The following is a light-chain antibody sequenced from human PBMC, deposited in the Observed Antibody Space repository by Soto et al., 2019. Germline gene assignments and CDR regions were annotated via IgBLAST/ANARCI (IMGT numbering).Light chain of an antibody. Sequence: IQMTQSPTSLSASVGDRVTITCRASQGIRNFVAWYQQKPGKAPKLLIYAASTLQSGVPSQFSGSGSGTDFTLAINSLQPEDVATYSCQKYSSVPVFGPGTKVQIK. CDR2: AAS. J-gene: IGKJ3*01. V-gene: IGKV1-27*01. CDR1: QGIRNF. CDR3: QKYSSVPV.